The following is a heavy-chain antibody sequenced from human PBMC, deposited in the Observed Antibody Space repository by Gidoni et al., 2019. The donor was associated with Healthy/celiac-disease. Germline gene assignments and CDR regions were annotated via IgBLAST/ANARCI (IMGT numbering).Heavy chain of an antibody. J-gene: IGHJ6*02. CDR2: IKQEGSEK. CDR1: GFTFSSYW. CDR3: AREGIVVVPAAEFYYYYGMDV. V-gene: IGHV3-7*03. D-gene: IGHD2-2*01. Sequence: EVQLVESGGGLVQPGGSLRLSCAASGFTFSSYWVSWVRQAPGKGLEWGANIKQEGSEKYYVDSVKGRFTISRDNAKNSLYLQMNSLRAEDTAVYYCAREGIVVVPAAEFYYYYGMDVWGQGTTVTVSS.